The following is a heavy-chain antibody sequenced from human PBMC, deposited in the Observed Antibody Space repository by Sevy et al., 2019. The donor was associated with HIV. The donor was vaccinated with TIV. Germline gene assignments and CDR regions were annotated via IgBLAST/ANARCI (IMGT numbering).Heavy chain of an antibody. Sequence: GGSLRLSCAASGFTFSNYAMNWVRQTPGKGLEWVSSISGSGDNTYYADSVKGRFTISRDNSKNTLYLQMNSLRAEDTAVYYCAKVLSLSHRVATPPPFDYWGQGTLVTVSS. J-gene: IGHJ4*02. CDR1: GFTFSNYA. CDR2: ISGSGDNT. D-gene: IGHD5-12*01. V-gene: IGHV3-23*01. CDR3: AKVLSLSHRVATPPPFDY.